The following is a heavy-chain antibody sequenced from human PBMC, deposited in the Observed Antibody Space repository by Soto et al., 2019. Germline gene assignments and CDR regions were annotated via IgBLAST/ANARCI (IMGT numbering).Heavy chain of an antibody. CDR3: ARVLDIVVVPDAIYYYYGMDV. CDR2: IIPIFGTA. V-gene: IGHV1-69*01. J-gene: IGHJ6*02. CDR1: GGTFSSYA. Sequence: QGQLVQSGAEVKKPGSSVKVSCKASGGTFSSYAISWVRQAPGQGLEWMGGIIPIFGTANYAQKFQGRVTITADESTSTAYMELSSLRSEDTAVYYCARVLDIVVVPDAIYYYYGMDVWGQGTTVTVSS. D-gene: IGHD2-2*03.